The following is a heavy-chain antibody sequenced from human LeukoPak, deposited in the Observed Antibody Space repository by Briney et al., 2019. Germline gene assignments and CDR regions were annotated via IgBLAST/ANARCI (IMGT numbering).Heavy chain of an antibody. D-gene: IGHD3-3*01. CDR1: GFTFSSYS. Sequence: GGSLGLSCAASGFTFSSYSMNWVRQAPGEGVGWVSSISSSSSYIYYADSVKGRFTISRDNAKNSLYLQMNSLRAEDTAVYYCARDFGTEGDWGQGTLVTVSS. CDR2: ISSSSSYI. CDR3: ARDFGTEGD. V-gene: IGHV3-21*01. J-gene: IGHJ4*02.